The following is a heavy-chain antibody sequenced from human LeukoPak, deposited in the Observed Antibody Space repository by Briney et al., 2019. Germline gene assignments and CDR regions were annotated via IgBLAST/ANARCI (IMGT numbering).Heavy chain of an antibody. Sequence: SETLSLTCTVSGGSISTYYWTWIRRPPGKGLEWIGYIYHSGSTNYNPSLKSRVTISVDTSKNQFSLTLSSVTAADTAVYYCARGVGSGYTDYWGQGALVTVSS. V-gene: IGHV4-59*01. J-gene: IGHJ4*02. D-gene: IGHD3-22*01. CDR2: IYHSGST. CDR1: GGSISTYY. CDR3: ARGVGSGYTDY.